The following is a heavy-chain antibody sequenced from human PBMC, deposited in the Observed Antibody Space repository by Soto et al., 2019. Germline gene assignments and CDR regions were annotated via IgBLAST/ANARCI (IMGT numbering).Heavy chain of an antibody. V-gene: IGHV2-5*02. J-gene: IGHJ3*02. CDR3: AHRLRVSVVNRFGDAFDI. CDR2: IYWDDDK. Sequence: QITLKESGPTLVKPTQTLTLTCTFSGFSLSTSGVGVGWIRQPPGKALEWLALIYWDDDKRYSPSLKSRLTITQETSKNQVVLTMTSTDPVDTATYFCAHRLRVSVVNRFGDAFDIWGQGTMVTVSP. CDR1: GFSLSTSGVG. D-gene: IGHD3-16*01.